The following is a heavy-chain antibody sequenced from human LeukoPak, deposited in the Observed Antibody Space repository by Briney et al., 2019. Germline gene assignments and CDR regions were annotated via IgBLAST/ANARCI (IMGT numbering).Heavy chain of an antibody. CDR3: ARDYYYGSGNYFDY. J-gene: IGHJ4*02. D-gene: IGHD3-10*01. V-gene: IGHV4-4*07. CDR2: IYTSGST. Sequence: SETLSLTCTVSGGSISSYYWSWIRQPAGKGLEWIGRIYTSGSTNYNPSLKSRVTMSVDTSKNQFSLKLSSVTAADTAAYYCARDYYYGSGNYFDYWGQGTLVTVSS. CDR1: GGSISSYY.